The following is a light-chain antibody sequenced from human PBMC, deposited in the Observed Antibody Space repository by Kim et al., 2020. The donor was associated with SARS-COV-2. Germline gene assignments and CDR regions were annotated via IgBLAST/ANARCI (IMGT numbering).Light chain of an antibody. Sequence: SPGKKVTLSCWDSQRVNIDLAWYQQKPGQAPRLLIYGASTRATDIPARFTGSGSGTEFTLTISSLQSEDFGVYFCQQYKNWPLTFGGGTKVEIK. CDR1: QRVNID. J-gene: IGKJ4*01. CDR3: QQYKNWPLT. CDR2: GAS. V-gene: IGKV3-15*01.